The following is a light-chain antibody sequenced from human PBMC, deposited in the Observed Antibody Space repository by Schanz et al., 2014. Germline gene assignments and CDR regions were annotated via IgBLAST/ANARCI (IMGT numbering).Light chain of an antibody. CDR1: QSVSSY. CDR2: DAS. Sequence: EIVLTQSPATLSLSPGERATLSCRASQSVSSYLAWYQQKPGQAPRLLIYDASNRATGIPARFSGSGSGTDFTLTISSLEPEDFAVYYCQQYGSSPITFGQGTRLEIE. V-gene: IGKV3-11*01. CDR3: QQYGSSPIT. J-gene: IGKJ5*01.